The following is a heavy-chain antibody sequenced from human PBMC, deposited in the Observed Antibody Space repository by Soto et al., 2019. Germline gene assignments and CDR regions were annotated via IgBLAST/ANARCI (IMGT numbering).Heavy chain of an antibody. D-gene: IGHD3-22*01. J-gene: IGHJ6*02. CDR2: IYYSGST. V-gene: IGHV4-31*03. CDR1: GGSISSGGYY. CDR3: ARARVGRGYSIPYYYYGMDV. Sequence: QVQLQESGPGLVKPSQTLSLTCTVSGGSISSGGYYWSWIRQHPGKGLEWIGYIYYSGSTYYNPSLKSRVTISVDTSKNQFSLRLSSVTAADTAVYYCARARVGRGYSIPYYYYGMDVWGQGTTVTVSS.